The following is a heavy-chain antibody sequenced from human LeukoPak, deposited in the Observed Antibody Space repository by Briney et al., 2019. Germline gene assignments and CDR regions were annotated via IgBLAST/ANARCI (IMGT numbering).Heavy chain of an antibody. CDR3: ARETRYDFWSGYFDY. Sequence: GGSLRLSCAASGFTVSSNYMSWVRQAPGKGLEWVSVIYSGGSTYYADSVKGRFTFSRDNSKNTLYLQMNSLRAEDTAVYYCARETRYDFWSGYFDYWGQGTLVTVSS. CDR1: GFTVSSNY. CDR2: IYSGGST. J-gene: IGHJ4*02. D-gene: IGHD3-3*01. V-gene: IGHV3-66*02.